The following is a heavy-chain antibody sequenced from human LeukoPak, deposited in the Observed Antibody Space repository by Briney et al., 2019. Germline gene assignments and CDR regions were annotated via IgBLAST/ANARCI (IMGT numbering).Heavy chain of an antibody. Sequence: GGSLRLSCAASGFTFRNYTMTWVRQAPGKGLEWVSAISGSGGSTYYADSVKGRFTISRDNSKNTLYLQMIRLRDEDTALFYCAKEVKDTGYYHLDNWGQGTLVTVSS. J-gene: IGHJ4*02. CDR2: ISGSGGST. V-gene: IGHV3-23*01. D-gene: IGHD3-3*01. CDR3: AKEVKDTGYYHLDN. CDR1: GFTFRNYT.